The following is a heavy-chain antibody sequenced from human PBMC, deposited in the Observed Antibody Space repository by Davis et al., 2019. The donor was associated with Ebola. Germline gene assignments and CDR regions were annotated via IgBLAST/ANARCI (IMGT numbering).Heavy chain of an antibody. J-gene: IGHJ4*02. V-gene: IGHV1-18*01. CDR2: IIPILGIA. CDR1: GYTFTSYG. CDR3: ARDRVAYYFDY. Sequence: AASVKVSCKASGYTFTSYGISWVRQAPGQGLEWMGRIIPILGIANYAQKFQGRVTMTTDTSTSTAYMELRSLRSDDTAVYYCARDRVAYYFDYWGQGTLVTVSS.